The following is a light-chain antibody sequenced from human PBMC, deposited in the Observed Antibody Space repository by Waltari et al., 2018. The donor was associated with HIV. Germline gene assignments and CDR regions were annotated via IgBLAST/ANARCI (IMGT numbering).Light chain of an antibody. CDR3: AAWDDSLKGGA. V-gene: IGLV1-44*01. CDR2: SNT. J-gene: IGLJ1*01. Sequence: QSVLAQPPSASGTPGQRVTISCSGSTSNIGGNTVSWYPQLPGTAPKLLISSNTQRPSGVPDRVSGSTSGTSASLVISGLQSEDEADYYCAAWDDSLKGGAFGPGTKVTVL. CDR1: TSNIGGNT.